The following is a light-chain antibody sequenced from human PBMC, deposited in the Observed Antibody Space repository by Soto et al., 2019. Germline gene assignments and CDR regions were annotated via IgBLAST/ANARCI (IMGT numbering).Light chain of an antibody. CDR1: QGIRDD. CDR2: ATS. CDR3: LQHNDYPFT. V-gene: IGKV1-17*01. Sequence: DTQMTPSPSSLSASVGDRVTITCPASQGIRDDLGWYQQKPGQAPKRLIYATSSLHSGVPSRFSGSGSGTEFTLTINFLQPEDFATYYCLQHNDYPFTFGPGTKVDI. J-gene: IGKJ3*01.